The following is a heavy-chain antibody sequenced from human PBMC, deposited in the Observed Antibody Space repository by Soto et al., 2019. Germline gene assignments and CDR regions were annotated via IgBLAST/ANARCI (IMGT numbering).Heavy chain of an antibody. CDR2: FFIGGNT. CDR1: GGSISSSTYY. J-gene: IGHJ4*02. D-gene: IGHD6-19*01. Sequence: PSETLSLTCTVSGGSISSSTYYWGWMRQPPGKGLEWIASFFIGGNTYYNPSLKSRVTISVDTSKNQFSLKLTSMTAADTAVYFCVSHRNYIVVSGSYFDYWSQGTLVTVSS. CDR3: VSHRNYIVVSGSYFDY. V-gene: IGHV4-39*01.